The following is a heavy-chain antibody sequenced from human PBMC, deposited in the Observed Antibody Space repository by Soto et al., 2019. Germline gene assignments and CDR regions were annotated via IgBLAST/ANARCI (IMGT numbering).Heavy chain of an antibody. V-gene: IGHV4-59*01. D-gene: IGHD1-26*01. J-gene: IGHJ4*02. CDR1: GGSISSYY. CDR3: ARDLSYSGYVDY. CDR2: IYYSGST. Sequence: SETLSLTCTVSGGSISSYYWSWIRQPPGKGLEWIGYIYYSGSTNYNPSLKSRVTISVDTSKNRFSLKLSSVTAADTAVYYCARDLSYSGYVDYWGQGTLVTVSS.